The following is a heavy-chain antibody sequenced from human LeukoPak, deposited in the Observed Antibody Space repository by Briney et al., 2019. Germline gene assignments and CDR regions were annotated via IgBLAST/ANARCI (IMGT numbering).Heavy chain of an antibody. CDR1: GGSISIYY. Sequence: SETLSLTCTVSGGSISIYYWSWIRQPPGKGLEWIGYIYYSGSTNYNPSLKSRVTISVDTSKNQFSLKLSSVTAADTAVYYCARAGGIAAANSDYWGQGTLVTVSS. D-gene: IGHD6-13*01. CDR2: IYYSGST. V-gene: IGHV4-59*01. J-gene: IGHJ4*02. CDR3: ARAGGIAAANSDY.